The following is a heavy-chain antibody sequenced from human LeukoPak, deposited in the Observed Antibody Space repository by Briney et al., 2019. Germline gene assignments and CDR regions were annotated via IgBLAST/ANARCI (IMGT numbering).Heavy chain of an antibody. CDR1: GGSISSYY. CDR3: ARLTYDSGLDY. D-gene: IGHD3-22*01. V-gene: IGHV4-59*08. J-gene: IGHJ4*02. Sequence: SETLSLTCTVSGGSISSYYWSWIRQSPGKGLEWIGYIYYSGSTNYNPSLKSRVTISVDTSKNQFSLKLSSVTAADTAVYYCARLTYDSGLDYWGQGTLVTVSS. CDR2: IYYSGST.